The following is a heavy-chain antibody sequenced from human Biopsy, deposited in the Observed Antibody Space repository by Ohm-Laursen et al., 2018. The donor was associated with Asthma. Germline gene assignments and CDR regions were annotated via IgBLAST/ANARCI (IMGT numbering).Heavy chain of an antibody. V-gene: IGHV3-9*01. CDR3: AKATLGDIGKDY. J-gene: IGHJ4*02. CDR1: GFTFDDFA. D-gene: IGHD2-21*01. CDR2: ISWNSGSI. Sequence: SLRLSCSASGFTFDDFAMHWVRQAPRKGLEWVSGISWNSGSIGYADSVKGRFTISRDNAKNSLYLQMNSLRVEDTALYYCAKATLGDIGKDYWGQGTLVTVSS.